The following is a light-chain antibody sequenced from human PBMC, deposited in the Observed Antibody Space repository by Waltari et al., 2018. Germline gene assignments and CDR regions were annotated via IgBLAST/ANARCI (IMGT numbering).Light chain of an antibody. CDR2: EVT. J-gene: IGLJ2*01. CDR1: SSDVGSYNL. CDR3: CSYAGSSTVV. V-gene: IGLV2-23*02. Sequence: QSALTQPASVSGSPRQSITISCTGTSSDVGSYNLVSWYQQHPGKAPKLMIYEVTKRPSGVSNRFSGSKSGNTASLTIYGLQAEDEADYYCCSYAGSSTVVFGGGTKLTVL.